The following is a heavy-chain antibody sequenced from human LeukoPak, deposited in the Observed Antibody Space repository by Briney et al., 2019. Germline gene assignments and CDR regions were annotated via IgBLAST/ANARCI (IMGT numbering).Heavy chain of an antibody. CDR3: ARGCFDY. CDR2: ISPNSDDT. CDR1: GYTFTGYY. V-gene: IGHV1-2*02. J-gene: IGHJ4*02. Sequence: ASVKVSCKASGYTFTGYYLHWVRQAPGQGLEWMGWISPNSDDTNYAQKFRGRVNMTRDKSISTANMEMSRQRTDDTAIYYSARGCFDYWGQGTLVTVSS.